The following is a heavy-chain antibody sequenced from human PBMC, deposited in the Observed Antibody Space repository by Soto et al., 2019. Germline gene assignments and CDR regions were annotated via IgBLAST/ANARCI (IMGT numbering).Heavy chain of an antibody. CDR2: IYPGDSDT. CDR3: ARLGMIRGASPIPAIDY. J-gene: IGHJ4*02. D-gene: IGHD3-10*01. V-gene: IGHV5-51*01. Sequence: PGESLKISCKGSGYNFSTYWIGWVRQMPGKGLEWMGIIYPGDSDTRYSPSFQGQVTISVDKSISTAYLQWSSLKASDTAMYYCARLGMIRGASPIPAIDYWGQGTLVTVSS. CDR1: GYNFSTYW.